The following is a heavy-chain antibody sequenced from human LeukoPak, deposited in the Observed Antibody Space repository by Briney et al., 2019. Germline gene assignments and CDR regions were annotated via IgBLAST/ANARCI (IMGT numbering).Heavy chain of an antibody. CDR1: GDSMTNYY. CDR2: IYVSGRT. V-gene: IGHV4-4*07. CDR3: ARDRWELTPAKGWFDS. J-gene: IGHJ5*01. Sequence: SETLSLTCAVSGDSMTNYYWSWIRPPAGQGLEWIGHIYVSGRTNYNPSFKSRVSMSIDTSKKQFSLNLTSVSAADTAVYFCARDRWELTPAKGWFDSWGQGTLVTVSS. D-gene: IGHD1-26*01.